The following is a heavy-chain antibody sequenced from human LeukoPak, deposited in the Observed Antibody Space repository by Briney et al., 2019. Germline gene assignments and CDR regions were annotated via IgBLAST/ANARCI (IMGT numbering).Heavy chain of an antibody. V-gene: IGHV4-61*08. Sequence: SETLSLTCTVSGGSVSSGGYYWNWIRQPPGKGLECLGYMYHDGTSNYNPSLKSRVTISIDSSNNQFSLRLSSVTAADTAVYYCARGRDNYGAGDSWGQGILVTVSS. CDR3: ARGRDNYGAGDS. CDR2: MYHDGTS. J-gene: IGHJ4*02. CDR1: GGSVSSGGYY. D-gene: IGHD4-17*01.